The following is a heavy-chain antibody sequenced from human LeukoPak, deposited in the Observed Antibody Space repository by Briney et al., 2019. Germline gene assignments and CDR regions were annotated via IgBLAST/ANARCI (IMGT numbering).Heavy chain of an antibody. CDR2: ISSRSTTI. CDR1: GFPFNTYT. D-gene: IGHD6-6*01. J-gene: IGHJ6*02. Sequence: GGSLRLSCAAYGFPFNTYTMVWVRQAPGKGLEWVSSISSRSTTIRYADSVKGRFTISRDNAEDSVSLQMNRLRAEDTAVYYCARDLRLIAARTGLYYYYGMDVWGQGTTVTVSS. CDR3: ARDLRLIAARTGLYYYYGMDV. V-gene: IGHV3-21*01.